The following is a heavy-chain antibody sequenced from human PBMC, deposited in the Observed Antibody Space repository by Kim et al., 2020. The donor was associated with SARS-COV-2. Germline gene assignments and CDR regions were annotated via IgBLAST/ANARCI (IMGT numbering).Heavy chain of an antibody. J-gene: IGHJ4*02. CDR1: GFTFGDYA. D-gene: IGHD5-18*01. CDR2: IRSKAYGGTT. V-gene: IGHV3-49*03. Sequence: GGSLRLSCTASGFTFGDYAMSWFRQAPGKGLEWVGFIRSKAYGGTTEYAASVKGRFTISRDDSKSIAYLQMNSLKTEDTAVYYCTRWHNMVTKVASTTGADYWGQGTLVTVSS. CDR3: TRWHNMVTKVASTTGADY.